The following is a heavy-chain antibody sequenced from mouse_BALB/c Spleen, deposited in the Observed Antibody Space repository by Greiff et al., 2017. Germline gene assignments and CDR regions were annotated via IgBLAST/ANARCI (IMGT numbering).Heavy chain of an antibody. J-gene: IGHJ2*01. V-gene: IGHV1S135*01. CDR3: ARVGLRRGGLDY. D-gene: IGHD2-4*01. CDR1: GYSFTGYN. CDR2: IDPYNGGT. Sequence: EVQLQQSGPELGKPGASVKISCKASGYSFTGYNMYWVKQSHRKSLEWIGYIDPYNGGTSYNQKSKGKATLTVDKSSSTAYMHLNSLTSEDSAIYYCARVGLRRGGLDYWGQGTTLTVSS.